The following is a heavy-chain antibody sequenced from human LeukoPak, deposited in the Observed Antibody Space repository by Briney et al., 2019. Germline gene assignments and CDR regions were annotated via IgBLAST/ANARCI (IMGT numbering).Heavy chain of an antibody. CDR1: GGSISSGGYY. J-gene: IGHJ5*02. CDR3: ARELQSDLWGFDP. V-gene: IGHV4-31*03. D-gene: IGHD7-27*01. Sequence: PSQTLSLTCTVSGGSISSGGYYWSWIRQPPGKGLEWIGYIYYSGSTYYNPSLKSRVTISVDTSKNQFSLKLSSVTAADTAVYYCARELQSDLWGFDPWGQGTLVTVSS. CDR2: IYYSGST.